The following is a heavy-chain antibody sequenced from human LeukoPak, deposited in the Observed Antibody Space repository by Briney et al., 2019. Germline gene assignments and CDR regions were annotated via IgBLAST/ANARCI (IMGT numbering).Heavy chain of an antibody. CDR2: IFYSGST. Sequence: PSETLSLTCTVSGGSISTTNYYWGWIRQPPGKDLEWIGNIFYSGSTYYSPSLKSRLSISLDTSRNQFSLKLSSVTAADTAVYYCARGRGRYYYDSSGQQFDYWGQGTLVTVSS. CDR3: ARGRGRYYYDSSGQQFDY. D-gene: IGHD3-22*01. V-gene: IGHV4-39*07. J-gene: IGHJ4*02. CDR1: GGSISTTNYY.